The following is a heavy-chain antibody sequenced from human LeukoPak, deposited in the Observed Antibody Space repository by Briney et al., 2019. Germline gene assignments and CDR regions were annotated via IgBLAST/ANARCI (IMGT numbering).Heavy chain of an antibody. CDR2: ISGSGGST. V-gene: IGHV3-23*01. CDR3: ANSYYDSSGYYPTNYFDY. Sequence: GGSLRLFCAASGFTFSSYAMSWVRQAPGKGLEWVSAISGSGGSTYYADSVKGRFTISRDNSKNTLYLQMNSLRAEDTAVYYCANSYYDSSGYYPTNYFDYWGQGTLVTVSS. J-gene: IGHJ4*02. D-gene: IGHD3-22*01. CDR1: GFTFSSYA.